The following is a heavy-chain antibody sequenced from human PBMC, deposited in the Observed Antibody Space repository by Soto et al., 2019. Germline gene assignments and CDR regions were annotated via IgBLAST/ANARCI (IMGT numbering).Heavy chain of an antibody. D-gene: IGHD1-7*01. J-gene: IGHJ4*02. Sequence: QVQLVESGGGVVQPGRSLRLSCAASGFTFSSYGMHWVRKAPGKGLEWVAVIWYDGSNKYYADSVKGRFTISRDNSKNTLYLQMNSLRAEDTAVYYCARVTWNYVYYFDYWGQGTLVTVSS. V-gene: IGHV3-33*01. CDR1: GFTFSSYG. CDR2: IWYDGSNK. CDR3: ARVTWNYVYYFDY.